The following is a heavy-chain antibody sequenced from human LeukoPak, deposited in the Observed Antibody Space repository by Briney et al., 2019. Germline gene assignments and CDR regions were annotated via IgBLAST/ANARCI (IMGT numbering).Heavy chain of an antibody. Sequence: PGGSLRLSCEASEFSFKSYSMNWVRQAPGKGLEWVSYISSSSSTIYYADSVKGRFTISRDNAKNSLYLQMNSLRDEDTAVYYCARVDSSSWYLIDYWGQGTLVTVSS. J-gene: IGHJ4*02. V-gene: IGHV3-48*02. CDR2: ISSSSSTI. CDR1: EFSFKSYS. D-gene: IGHD6-13*01. CDR3: ARVDSSSWYLIDY.